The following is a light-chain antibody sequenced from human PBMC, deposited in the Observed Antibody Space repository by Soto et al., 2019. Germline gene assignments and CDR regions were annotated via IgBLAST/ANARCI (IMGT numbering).Light chain of an antibody. CDR2: DVS. Sequence: DIVLAQSPFTLSLSPGDRVTLSCRASQSVSSFLAWYQQKPGQAPRLLIYDVSNMAAGSPARFSGSGSGTDFALTISSLEPEDFAVYYCQRRTDKPPVYTFGQGTKLEIK. CDR1: QSVSSF. CDR3: QRRTDKPPVYT. J-gene: IGKJ2*01. V-gene: IGKV3-11*01.